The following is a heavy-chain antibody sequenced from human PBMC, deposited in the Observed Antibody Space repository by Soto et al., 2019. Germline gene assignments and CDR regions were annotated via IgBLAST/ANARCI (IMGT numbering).Heavy chain of an antibody. V-gene: IGHV3-74*01. CDR1: GFTFSSYW. D-gene: IGHD5-12*01. J-gene: IGHJ4*02. Sequence: EVQLVESGGGLVQFGGSLRLSCAASGFTFSSYWMHWVRQVPGKGLVWVSRIKGDGTNTGYADSVKGRFTISRDNVKTTRYLQMHSLRAEHTAVYYCASGLSGYYGFDYWGQGTLVTVSS. CDR2: IKGDGTNT. CDR3: ASGLSGYYGFDY.